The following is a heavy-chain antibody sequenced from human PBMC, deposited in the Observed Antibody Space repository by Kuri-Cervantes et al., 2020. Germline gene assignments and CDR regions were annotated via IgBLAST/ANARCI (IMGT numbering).Heavy chain of an antibody. Sequence: GGSLRLSCAASGFTFSSYAMHWVRQAPGKGLEWVAVISYDGSNKYYADSVKGRFTISRDNSKNTLYLQMNSLRAEDTAVYYCARAGDSSGYYPISWFDPWGQGTLVTVSS. CDR2: ISYDGSNK. J-gene: IGHJ5*02. D-gene: IGHD3-22*01. CDR3: ARAGDSSGYYPISWFDP. CDR1: GFTFSSYA. V-gene: IGHV3-30*14.